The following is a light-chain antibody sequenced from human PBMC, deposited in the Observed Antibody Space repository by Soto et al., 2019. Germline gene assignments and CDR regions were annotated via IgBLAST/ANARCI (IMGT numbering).Light chain of an antibody. J-gene: IGKJ5*01. Sequence: DIQMTQSPFSLSAVVGDRVTITCRTSQSIRSYLNWYQQKSEKATKLLISAASNLQSGVQYRFSGSGSGTDFTLTISSLQPEDVATYYSQHSHSNPRITFGQGTRLEIK. V-gene: IGKV1-39*01. CDR1: QSIRSY. CDR3: QHSHSNPRIT. CDR2: AAS.